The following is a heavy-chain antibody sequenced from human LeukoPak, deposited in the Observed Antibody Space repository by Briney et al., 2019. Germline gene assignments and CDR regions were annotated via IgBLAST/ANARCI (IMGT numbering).Heavy chain of an antibody. CDR2: ISDSGDIT. Sequence: PGGSLRLSCAASGFTFSSYSMSWVRQAPGKGLEWVSVISDSGDITYYADSVKGRFTISRDNSKNTLYLQMISLRAEDTAVYYCAKDARRSDGWYFFDHWGQGTLVTVSS. CDR3: AKDARRSDGWYFFDH. CDR1: GFTFSSYS. V-gene: IGHV3-23*01. J-gene: IGHJ4*02. D-gene: IGHD6-19*01.